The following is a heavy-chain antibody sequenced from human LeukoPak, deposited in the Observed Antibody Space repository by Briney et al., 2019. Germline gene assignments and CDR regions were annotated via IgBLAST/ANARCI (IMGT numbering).Heavy chain of an antibody. CDR1: GGSISSYY. CDR2: IYSNGIT. Sequence: SETLSLTCTVSGGSISSYYWSWIRQPPGKGLEWIGYIYSNGITNYSPSLRSRGTISIATSKNQFSLRLRSVTAADTAIYYCARRAYYDSSGFYPTSGYFDLWGRGTLVTVSS. D-gene: IGHD3-22*01. J-gene: IGHJ2*01. CDR3: ARRAYYDSSGFYPTSGYFDL. V-gene: IGHV4-4*08.